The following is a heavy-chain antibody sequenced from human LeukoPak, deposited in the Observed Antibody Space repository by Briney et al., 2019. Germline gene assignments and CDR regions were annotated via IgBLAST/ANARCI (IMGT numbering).Heavy chain of an antibody. Sequence: GGSLRLSCAASGFTFSRYWMHWVRQAPGKGLVWVSRLNSDGSITTYADSVRGRFTISRDNAKNTLYLQMNNLRAEDTAVYYCARVTDSSSWPHFDYWGQGTLVTVSS. J-gene: IGHJ4*02. V-gene: IGHV3-74*01. CDR3: ARVTDSSSWPHFDY. CDR1: GFTFSRYW. CDR2: LNSDGSIT. D-gene: IGHD6-13*01.